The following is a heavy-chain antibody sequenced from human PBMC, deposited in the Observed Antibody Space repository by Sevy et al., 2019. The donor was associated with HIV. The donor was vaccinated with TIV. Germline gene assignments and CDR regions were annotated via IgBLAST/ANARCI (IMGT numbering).Heavy chain of an antibody. CDR1: GGTCSNYA. Sequence: ASVKVSCKASGGTCSNYAISWVRQAPGQGLEWMGGFIPMFDTANYAQKFQGKVTLTADGSTTTAYMELSSLRSDDTAVYYCAGSYFDSSGYSPLYYYGMDVWGQGTTVTVSS. D-gene: IGHD3-22*01. V-gene: IGHV1-69*13. CDR2: FIPMFDTA. CDR3: AGSYFDSSGYSPLYYYGMDV. J-gene: IGHJ6*02.